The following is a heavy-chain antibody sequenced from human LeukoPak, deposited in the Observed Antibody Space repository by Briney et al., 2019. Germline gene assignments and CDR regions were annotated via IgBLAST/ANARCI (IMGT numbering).Heavy chain of an antibody. CDR1: GFTFSSYS. V-gene: IGHV3-21*01. J-gene: IGHJ4*02. Sequence: GGSLRLSCAASGFTFSSYSMNWVRQAPGKGLEWVSSISSNSNYIYYADSVKGRFTISRDNAKNSLYLQMNSLRAEDTAVYYCARDRGLVVRGYFDYWGQGTLVTVSS. D-gene: IGHD2-2*01. CDR2: ISSNSNYI. CDR3: ARDRGLVVRGYFDY.